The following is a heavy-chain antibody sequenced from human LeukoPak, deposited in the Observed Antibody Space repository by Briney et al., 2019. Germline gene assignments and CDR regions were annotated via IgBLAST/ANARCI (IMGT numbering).Heavy chain of an antibody. CDR3: AKDTEFMGATLGF. CDR1: GFTFSSYA. D-gene: IGHD1-26*01. J-gene: IGHJ4*02. V-gene: IGHV3-23*01. CDR2: VSTSGGTT. Sequence: GGSLRLSCAASGFTFSSYAMSWVRQAPGKGLEWVSVVSTSGGTTYYADSVKGRFTISRDNSKNTLYLQMNSLRAEDTVVYYCAKDTEFMGATLGFWGQGTLVTVSS.